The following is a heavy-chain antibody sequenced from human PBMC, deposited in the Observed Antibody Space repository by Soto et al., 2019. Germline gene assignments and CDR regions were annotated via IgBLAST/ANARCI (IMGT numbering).Heavy chain of an antibody. D-gene: IGHD4-17*01. CDR1: GFTFSSYA. CDR3: VKCPGSTVTTLAGDY. J-gene: IGHJ4*02. Sequence: EVQLLESGGGLVQPGGSLRLSCAALGFTFSSYAMSWVRKAPGTGLEWASAISVSGGSTYYADSVKGRFTISSDNSKNTLYLQRNSLRAEDTAVYYCVKCPGSTVTTLAGDYWGQGTLVTVSS. CDR2: ISVSGGST. V-gene: IGHV3-23*01.